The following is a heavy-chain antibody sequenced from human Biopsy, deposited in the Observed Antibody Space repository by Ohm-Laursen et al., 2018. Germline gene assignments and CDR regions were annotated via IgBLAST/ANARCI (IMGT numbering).Heavy chain of an antibody. Sequence: SDTLSLTCTVSGDSINNYYWSWIRQPAGKGLKWTGRIYTSGSPNYNLSLESRVTMSVDTSKNQFSLNLRSVTAADTAVYYCARGTGRYYVYGAFDIWGQGTVVTVSS. V-gene: IGHV4-4*07. CDR2: IYTSGSP. D-gene: IGHD1-26*01. CDR3: ARGTGRYYVYGAFDI. CDR1: GDSINNYY. J-gene: IGHJ3*02.